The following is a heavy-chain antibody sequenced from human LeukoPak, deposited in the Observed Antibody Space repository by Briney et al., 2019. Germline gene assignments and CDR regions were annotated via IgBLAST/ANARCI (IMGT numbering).Heavy chain of an antibody. CDR1: GFTFSSYG. D-gene: IGHD1-1*01. Sequence: GGSLRLSCAASGFTFSSYGMHWVRQAPGKGLEWVAVIWSDGSNKFYADSVKGRFTISRDNSKNALYLQMNSLRAEDTAVYYCARDELEKYYFDYWGQVTLVTVSS. V-gene: IGHV3-33*01. J-gene: IGHJ4*02. CDR3: ARDELEKYYFDY. CDR2: IWSDGSNK.